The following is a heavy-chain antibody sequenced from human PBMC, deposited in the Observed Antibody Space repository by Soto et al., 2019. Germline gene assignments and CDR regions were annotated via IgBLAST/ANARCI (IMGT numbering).Heavy chain of an antibody. CDR2: IWYDGSNQ. Sequence: QVQLVQSGGGVVQPGRSLRLSCAASGFSFSTYGMHWVRQAPGKGLEWVAVIWYDGSNQYYVDSVKGRFTISRDNSKNTLYLQMNSLRAEDAAVYYCARGSGNLYFDNWGQGTLVTVSS. CDR1: GFSFSTYG. J-gene: IGHJ4*02. D-gene: IGHD3-9*01. V-gene: IGHV3-33*01. CDR3: ARGSGNLYFDN.